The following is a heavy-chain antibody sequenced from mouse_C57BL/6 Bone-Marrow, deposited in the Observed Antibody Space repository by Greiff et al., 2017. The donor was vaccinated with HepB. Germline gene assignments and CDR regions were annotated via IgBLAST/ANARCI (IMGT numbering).Heavy chain of an antibody. J-gene: IGHJ1*03. CDR2: IYPGSGST. V-gene: IGHV1-55*01. CDR3: ASKKGYFDV. Sequence: VQLQESGAELVKPGASVKMSCKASGYTFTSYWITWVKQRPGQGLEWIGDIYPGSGSTNYNEKFKSKATLTVDTSSSTAYMQLSSLTSEDSAVYYCASKKGYFDVWGTGTTVTVSS. CDR1: GYTFTSYW.